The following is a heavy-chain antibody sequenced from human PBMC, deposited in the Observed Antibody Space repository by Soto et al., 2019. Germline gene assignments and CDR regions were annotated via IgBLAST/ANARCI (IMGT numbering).Heavy chain of an antibody. Sequence: LRLSCAASGFTFSSYAMSWVRQAPGKGLEWVSAISGSGGSTYYADSVKGRFTISRDNSKNTLYLQMNSLRAEDTAVYYCAKDETGYSSGWSPGYYYGMDVWGQGTTVTVSS. D-gene: IGHD6-19*01. CDR1: GFTFSSYA. V-gene: IGHV3-23*01. CDR3: AKDETGYSSGWSPGYYYGMDV. J-gene: IGHJ6*02. CDR2: ISGSGGST.